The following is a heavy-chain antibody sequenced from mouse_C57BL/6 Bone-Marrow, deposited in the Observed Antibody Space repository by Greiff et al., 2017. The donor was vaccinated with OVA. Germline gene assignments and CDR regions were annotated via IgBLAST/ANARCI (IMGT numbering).Heavy chain of an antibody. V-gene: IGHV5-6*02. Sequence: EVKLVESGGDLVKPGGSLKLSCAASGFTFSSYGMSWVRQTPDKRLAWVATISSGGSYTYSPDSVKGRFTISRDNAKNTLYLQMSSLKSEDTAMYYCARHGIYDGSFDYWGQGTTLTVSS. D-gene: IGHD2-3*01. CDR1: GFTFSSYG. CDR2: ISSGGSYT. J-gene: IGHJ2*01. CDR3: ARHGIYDGSFDY.